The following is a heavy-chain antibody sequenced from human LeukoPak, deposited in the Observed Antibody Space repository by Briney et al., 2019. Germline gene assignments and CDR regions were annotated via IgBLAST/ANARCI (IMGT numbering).Heavy chain of an antibody. CDR2: IYVSGNT. V-gene: IGHV4-4*07. J-gene: IGHJ3*02. CDR1: GDSLVSYY. Sequence: SETLSLTCTVSGDSLVSYYWNWIRQPAGEALEWIGRIYVSGNTYYNPSLKSRVTMSVDTSKNQFSLKLSSVTAADTAVYYCARESGVVIPYDAFDIWGQGTMVAVSS. D-gene: IGHD3-22*01. CDR3: ARESGVVIPYDAFDI.